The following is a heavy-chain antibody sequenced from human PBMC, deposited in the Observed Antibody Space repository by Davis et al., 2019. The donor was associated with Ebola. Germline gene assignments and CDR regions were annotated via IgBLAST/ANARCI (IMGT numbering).Heavy chain of an antibody. Sequence: PGGSLRLSCAASGVTFRSNWMQGVRHAPGKGLVWVSRINSDGSFTSYADSVKGRFTISRDNAKNTLYLQMNSLRADDTAVYYCATDPYGGNPQSADYWGQGSLVTVSS. CDR2: INSDGSFT. CDR1: GVTFRSNW. D-gene: IGHD3-16*01. V-gene: IGHV3-74*01. J-gene: IGHJ4*02. CDR3: ATDPYGGNPQSADY.